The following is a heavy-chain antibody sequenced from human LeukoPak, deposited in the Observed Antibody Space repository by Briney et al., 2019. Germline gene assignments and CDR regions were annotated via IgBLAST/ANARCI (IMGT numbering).Heavy chain of an antibody. D-gene: IGHD3-10*01. J-gene: IGHJ5*02. CDR2: INWNGGST. CDR1: GFTFDDYG. V-gene: IGHV3-20*01. Sequence: GGSLRLSCAASGFTFDDYGMSWVRQAPGKGLEWVSGINWNGGSTGYADSVKGRFTISRDNAKNSLYLQMNSLRAEDTALYHCARVFGGTRFDPWGQGTLVTVSS. CDR3: ARVFGGTRFDP.